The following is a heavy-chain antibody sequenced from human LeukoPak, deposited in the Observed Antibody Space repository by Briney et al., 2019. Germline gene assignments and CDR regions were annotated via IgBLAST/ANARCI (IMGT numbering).Heavy chain of an antibody. CDR1: GYTFTSSD. V-gene: IGHV1-8*01. J-gene: IGHJ4*02. Sequence: ASVKVSCKASGYTFTSSDINWVRQAAGQGLEWMGWMNPNSGNTGYAQKLQGRVTMTRNTSISTAYMELSSLRSEDTAVYYCARVCSSTSCADFGSWGQGTLVTVSS. CDR3: ARVCSSTSCADFGS. CDR2: MNPNSGNT. D-gene: IGHD2-2*01.